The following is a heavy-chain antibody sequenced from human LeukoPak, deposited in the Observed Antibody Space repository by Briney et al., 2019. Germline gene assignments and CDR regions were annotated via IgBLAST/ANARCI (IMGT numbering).Heavy chain of an antibody. CDR1: GFTFNAYV. CDR3: AKDPRAMGRYFFDD. CDR2: ISGSGDAT. Sequence: PGGSLRVSCVGSGFTFNAYVMSWVRQRPGKGPEWVSMISGSGDATDYADSVKDRLTISRDNAKKTLYLQINNARADDTAIYYCAKDPRAMGRYFFDDWGQGSLVTVSS. J-gene: IGHJ4*01. V-gene: IGHV3-23*01. D-gene: IGHD3-16*01.